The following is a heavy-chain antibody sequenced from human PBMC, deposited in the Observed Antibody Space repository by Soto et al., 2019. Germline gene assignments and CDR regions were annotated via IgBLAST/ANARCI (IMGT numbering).Heavy chain of an antibody. CDR3: ARGLRDYGYFDY. Sequence: EVQLVESGGGLVKAGGSLRLSCVSSGFTFSSYSMNWVRRSPTKGLEWVSSISGGGSFSFFPDSLKGRFTISRDNARNSVTLEMNNLRVEDTATYYCARGLRDYGYFDYWGQGAQVSVSS. CDR1: GFTFSSYS. V-gene: IGHV3-21*01. J-gene: IGHJ4*02. CDR2: ISGGGSFS. D-gene: IGHD4-17*01.